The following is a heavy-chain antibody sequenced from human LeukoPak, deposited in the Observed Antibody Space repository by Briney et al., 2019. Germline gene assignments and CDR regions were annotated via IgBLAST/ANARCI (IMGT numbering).Heavy chain of an antibody. CDR3: ASTAPGGYSGYQPLDY. V-gene: IGHV1-69*06. D-gene: IGHD5-12*01. CDR2: IIPIFGAA. J-gene: IGHJ4*02. CDR1: GGTFSSYA. Sequence: SVKVSCKTSGGTFSSYAISWVRQAPGQGLEWMGGIIPIFGAANYAQKFQGRVTITADKSTSTAYMELSSLRSEDTAVYYCASTAPGGYSGYQPLDYWGQGTLVTVSS.